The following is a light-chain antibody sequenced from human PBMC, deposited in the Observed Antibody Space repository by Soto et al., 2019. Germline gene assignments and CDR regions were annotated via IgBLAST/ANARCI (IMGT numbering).Light chain of an antibody. CDR3: HQYGSSLWT. CDR2: AAS. Sequence: EIVLTQSPGTLSLSPGERATLSCRASQSISSSYLDWYQQKPGQAPRLLINAASSRATGIPDRFSGSGSGTDFTLTISRLEPEDFAVYHCHQYGSSLWTFGQGTKVEIK. J-gene: IGKJ1*01. V-gene: IGKV3-20*01. CDR1: QSISSSY.